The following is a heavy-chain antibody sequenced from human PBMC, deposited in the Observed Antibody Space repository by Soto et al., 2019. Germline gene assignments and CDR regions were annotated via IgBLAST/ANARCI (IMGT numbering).Heavy chain of an antibody. CDR2: IYHSGSA. CDR1: GCSIIGGVNC. Sequence: PSVPQSLPCAFCGCSIIGGVNCWSWIRQPPGKGLEWIGYIYHSGSAYYRPFLKSRVTISVDRSKNLFSLVLSSVTAADTAVYYCAREATYLGACDYWGQGIPVTVS. J-gene: IGHJ4*02. D-gene: IGHD2-21*01. CDR3: AREATYLGACDY. V-gene: IGHV4-30-2*01.